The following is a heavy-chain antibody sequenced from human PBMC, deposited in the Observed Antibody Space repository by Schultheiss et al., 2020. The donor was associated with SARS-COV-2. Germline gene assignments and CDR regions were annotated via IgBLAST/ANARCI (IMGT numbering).Heavy chain of an antibody. J-gene: IGHJ3*02. V-gene: IGHV4-4*07. D-gene: IGHD6-13*01. CDR1: GGSISSYY. CDR2: IYTSGST. CDR3: ARVHLRSSRLEGAFDI. Sequence: SETLSLTCTVSGGSISSYYWSWIRQPAGKGLEWIGRIYTSGSTNYNPSLKSRVTISVDTSKNQFSLKLSSVTAADTAVYYCARVHLRSSRLEGAFDIWGQGTMVTVSS.